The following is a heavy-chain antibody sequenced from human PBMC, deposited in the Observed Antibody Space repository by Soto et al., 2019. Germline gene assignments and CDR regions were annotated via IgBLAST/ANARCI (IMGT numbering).Heavy chain of an antibody. D-gene: IGHD1-7*01. Sequence: SLRLSCAASGFTFSSYGMHWVRQAPGKGLEWVTVISYDGTNKYYGDSVKGRLTISRDNSKNTLYLQMNSLRAEDTAVYYCAKDFGLTWELYYYDGMYVWGQGTTVTVSS. J-gene: IGHJ6*02. CDR1: GFTFSSYG. V-gene: IGHV3-30*18. CDR3: AKDFGLTWELYYYDGMYV. CDR2: ISYDGTNK.